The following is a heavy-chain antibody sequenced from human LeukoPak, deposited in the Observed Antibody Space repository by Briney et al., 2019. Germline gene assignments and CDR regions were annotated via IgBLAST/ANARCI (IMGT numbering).Heavy chain of an antibody. CDR2: INHSGST. CDR3: ARGPKVVVAATFDY. V-gene: IGHV4-34*01. Sequence: SETLSLTCAVYGGSFSGYYWSWIRQPPGKGLEWIGEINHSGSTNYNPPLKSRVTISVDTSKNQFSLKLSSVTAADTAVYYCARGPKVVVAATFDYWGQGTLVTVSS. CDR1: GGSFSGYY. J-gene: IGHJ4*02. D-gene: IGHD2-15*01.